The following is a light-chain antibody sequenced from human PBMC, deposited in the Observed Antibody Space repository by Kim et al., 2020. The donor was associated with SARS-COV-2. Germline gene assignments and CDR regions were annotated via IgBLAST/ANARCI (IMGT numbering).Light chain of an antibody. V-gene: IGLV3-10*01. CDR2: EDD. CDR3: YSTDTSGNDWV. J-gene: IGLJ3*02. Sequence: SYELTQPPSVSVSPGQTARITCSGDALSKKYAYWYQQKSGQAPVLVIYEDDKRPSGIPERFSGSTPGTTATLIITGAQVEDEADYFCYSTDTSGNDWVFGGGTKLTVL. CDR1: ALSKKY.